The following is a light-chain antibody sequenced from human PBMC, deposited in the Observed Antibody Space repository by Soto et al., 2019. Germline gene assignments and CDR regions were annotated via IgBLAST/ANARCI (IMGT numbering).Light chain of an antibody. J-gene: IGLJ1*01. V-gene: IGLV2-14*01. CDR1: STDIGTYDH. Sequence: LTQPASVSGSPGQSITISCTGTSTDIGTYDHVSWYQQRPGKVPQLIIYEVSNRPSGLSSRFSGSKSGNAASLTISRLQAEDEADYYCCSYTTGSTLVFGTGTKVTVL. CDR3: CSYTTGSTLV. CDR2: EVS.